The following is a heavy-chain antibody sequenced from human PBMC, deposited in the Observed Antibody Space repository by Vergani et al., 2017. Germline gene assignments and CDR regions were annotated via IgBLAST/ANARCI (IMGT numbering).Heavy chain of an antibody. V-gene: IGHV4-59*01. CDR2: MYHSGST. CDR3: GRVADFYGLGSRLLDL. J-gene: IGHJ5*02. Sequence: QVRLQESGPGLVKPSETLSLTCAVYGGSLSGYYCSWIRQPPGKELEWIGYMYHSGSTNYNPSLETRVTISGDTSKNQFSLKLNSVTAADTAVYYCGRVADFYGLGSRLLDLWGQGILVTVSS. CDR1: GGSLSGYY. D-gene: IGHD3-10*01.